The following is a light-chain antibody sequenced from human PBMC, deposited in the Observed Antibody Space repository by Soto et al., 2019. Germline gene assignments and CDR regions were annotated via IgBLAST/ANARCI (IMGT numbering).Light chain of an antibody. CDR1: SSDVGSYNR. J-gene: IGLJ1*01. V-gene: IGLV2-18*02. CDR3: NSYTGSSTYV. CDR2: EVS. Sequence: QSVLTQLPSVSGSPGQSVAISCTGTSSDVGSYNRVSWYQQPPGAAPKLMIYEVSNRPSGVPDRFSWSKSGDTASLTISWLQAEDEADYYCNSYTGSSTYVFGTGTKVTVL.